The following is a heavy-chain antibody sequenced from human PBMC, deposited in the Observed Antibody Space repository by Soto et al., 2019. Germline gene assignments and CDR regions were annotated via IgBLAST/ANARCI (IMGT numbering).Heavy chain of an antibody. CDR1: GRSISSYY. V-gene: IGHV4-59*08. CDR3: ARLGAQEIDP. J-gene: IGHJ5*02. D-gene: IGHD3-16*01. CDR2: IYYSGST. Sequence: SETLSLTCTVSGRSISSYYWSWIRQPPGKGLELIGYIYYSGSTNYNPSLKSRVTISVDTSKNQFSLKLSSVTAADTAVYYCARLGAQEIDPWGQGTLVTVS.